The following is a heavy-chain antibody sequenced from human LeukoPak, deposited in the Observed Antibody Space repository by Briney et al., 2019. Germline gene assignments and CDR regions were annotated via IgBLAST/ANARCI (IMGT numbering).Heavy chain of an antibody. Sequence: GGSLTLSCAGSEFTFSSYGMHWVRQAPGKGLEWVAAISSDASNKYYADCIKGRFTISRDNSRNTVYLEMNSLRPEDTAVYYCAKPYLCSGDCHFDSWGQGTLVTVSS. CDR3: AKPYLCSGDCHFDS. CDR2: ISSDASNK. D-gene: IGHD2-21*02. J-gene: IGHJ4*02. CDR1: EFTFSSYG. V-gene: IGHV3-30*18.